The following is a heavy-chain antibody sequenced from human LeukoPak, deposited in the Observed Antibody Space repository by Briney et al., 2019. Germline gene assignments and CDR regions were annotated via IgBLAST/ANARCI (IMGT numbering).Heavy chain of an antibody. J-gene: IGHJ3*02. CDR3: AKDIYGGWHSGLAFDI. Sequence: GTSLRLSCAASGFTFDDYAMHWVRQAPGKGLERVSGISWNSASIGYADSVKGRFTISRDNAKNSLYLQMNSLRAEDMALYYCAKDIYGGWHSGLAFDIWGQGTMVTVSS. CDR2: ISWNSASI. V-gene: IGHV3-9*03. CDR1: GFTFDDYA. D-gene: IGHD5-12*01.